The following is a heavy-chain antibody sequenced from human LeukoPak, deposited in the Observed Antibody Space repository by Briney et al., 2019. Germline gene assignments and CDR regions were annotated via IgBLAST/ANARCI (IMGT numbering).Heavy chain of an antibody. V-gene: IGHV3-7*04. CDR2: IKFDESEK. J-gene: IGHJ4*02. Sequence: GGSLRLSCAASGFAFSDYWMSWVRQAPGKGLEWVASIKFDESEKHYMDSVKGRFTISRDSAKSSLYLQMNSLRAEDTAVYFCARVTTNGYFEYWGQGSLVTVSP. D-gene: IGHD1-1*01. CDR1: GFAFSDYW. CDR3: ARVTTNGYFEY.